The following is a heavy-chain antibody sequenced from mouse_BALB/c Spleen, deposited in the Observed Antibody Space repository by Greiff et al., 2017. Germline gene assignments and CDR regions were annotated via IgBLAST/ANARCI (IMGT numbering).Heavy chain of an antibody. CDR3: ARGVTTVVEEYYFDY. CDR1: GFTFSSYA. CDR2: ISSGGSYT. Sequence: EVQLQESGGGLVKPGGSLKLSCAASGFTFSSYAMSWVRQTPEKRLEWVATISSGGSYTYYPDSVKGRFTISRDNAKNTLYLQMSSLRSEDTAMYYCARGVTTVVEEYYFDYWGQGTTLTVSS. J-gene: IGHJ2*01. D-gene: IGHD1-1*01. V-gene: IGHV5-9-3*01.